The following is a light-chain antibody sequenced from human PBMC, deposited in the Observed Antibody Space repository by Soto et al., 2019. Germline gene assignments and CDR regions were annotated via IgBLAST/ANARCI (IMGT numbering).Light chain of an antibody. CDR2: GAS. Sequence: EIVMTQSPATLSVSPGERATLSCRASQSVSSYLAWYQQKPGQAPRLLIYGASTRATGIPARFSGSGSGTEFTLTISSLQSEDFAVYYCQQYNNWPPRAWTFGQGTKVEIK. V-gene: IGKV3-15*01. CDR3: QQYNNWPPRAWT. J-gene: IGKJ1*01. CDR1: QSVSSY.